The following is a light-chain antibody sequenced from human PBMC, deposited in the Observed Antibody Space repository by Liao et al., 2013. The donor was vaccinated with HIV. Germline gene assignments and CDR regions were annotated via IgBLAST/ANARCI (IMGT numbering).Light chain of an antibody. CDR1: RLGDKY. CDR2: HDD. CDR3: QMWGGTSAQVL. J-gene: IGLJ3*02. Sequence: SYAVTQPPSVSVSPGQTASITCSGDRLGDKYACWYQQKPGQAPLLVIYHDDDRPSGIPERFSGSTSATMATLTISRVEPGDEAVYYCQMWGGTSAQVLFGGGTQL. V-gene: IGLV3-1*01.